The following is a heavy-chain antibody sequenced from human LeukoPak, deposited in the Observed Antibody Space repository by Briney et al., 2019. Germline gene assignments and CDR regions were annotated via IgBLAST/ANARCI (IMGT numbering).Heavy chain of an antibody. CDR1: GYNFSRLW. CDR2: LYPWDSDT. J-gene: IGHJ3*02. D-gene: IGHD1-1*01. V-gene: IGHV5-51*01. CDR3: ASLRLERDAFDI. Sequence: GESLKISCKGPGYNFSRLWIAWVRQMPGKGLEWLGILYPWDSDTRHSPRFQGQVTISADKSSSTAYLQWSSLKASDTAMYYCASLRLERDAFDIWGQGTMVTVSS.